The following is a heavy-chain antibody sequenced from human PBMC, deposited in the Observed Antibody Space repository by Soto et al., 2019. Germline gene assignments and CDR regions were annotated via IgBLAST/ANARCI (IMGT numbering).Heavy chain of an antibody. D-gene: IGHD6-19*01. CDR1: GGSISSYY. CDR2: IYYSGST. V-gene: IGHV4-59*01. Sequence: SETLSLTCTVSGGSISSYYWSWIRQPPGKGLEWIGYIYYSGSTNYNPSLKSRVTISVDTSKNQFPLKLSSVTAADTAVYYCARVNSSGWYGRVDYWGQGTLVTVSS. CDR3: ARVNSSGWYGRVDY. J-gene: IGHJ4*02.